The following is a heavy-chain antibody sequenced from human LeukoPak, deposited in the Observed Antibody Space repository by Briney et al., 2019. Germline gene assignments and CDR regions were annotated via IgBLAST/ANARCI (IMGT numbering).Heavy chain of an antibody. Sequence: SETLSLTCAVYGGSFSGYYWSWIRQPPGKGLEWIGEINHSGSTNYNPSLKSRVTISVDTSKNQFSLKLSSVTAADTAVYYCARGDCSGGSCLFGLFGWRVSEPATNGPRGHVFDPWGQGTLVTVSS. V-gene: IGHV4-34*01. J-gene: IGHJ5*02. CDR2: INHSGST. CDR3: ARGDCSGGSCLFGLFGWRVSEPATNGPRGHVFDP. D-gene: IGHD2-15*01. CDR1: GGSFSGYY.